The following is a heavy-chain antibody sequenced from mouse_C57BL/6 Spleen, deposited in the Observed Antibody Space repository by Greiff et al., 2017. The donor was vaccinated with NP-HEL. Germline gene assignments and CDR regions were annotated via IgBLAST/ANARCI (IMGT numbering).Heavy chain of an antibody. CDR3: TTPIVTTSYYFDY. CDR1: GFNIKDDY. Sequence: VQLQQSGAELVRPGASVKLSCTASGFNIKDDYMHWVKQRPEQGLEWIGWFDPENGDTEYASKFQGKATITADTSSNTAYLQLSSLTSEDTAVYYCTTPIVTTSYYFDYWGQGTTLTVSS. CDR2: FDPENGDT. J-gene: IGHJ2*01. V-gene: IGHV14-4*01. D-gene: IGHD2-5*01.